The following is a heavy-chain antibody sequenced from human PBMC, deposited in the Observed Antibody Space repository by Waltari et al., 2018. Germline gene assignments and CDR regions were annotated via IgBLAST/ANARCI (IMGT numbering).Heavy chain of an antibody. CDR1: GVPLNDYW. V-gene: IGHV4-34*01. CDR3: VKNGPYFDVDY. J-gene: IGHJ4*02. D-gene: IGHD3-9*01. CDR2: IHPSGNT. Sequence: QVQLQQWGAGLLKPSETLSLTCAVYGVPLNDYWWTWIRQSPGKGLEWIGEIHPSGNTHYNSSLKSRLTMSLDTSKKQFSLQLTSVTAADTAIYYCVKNGPYFDVDYWGQGTLVTVSS.